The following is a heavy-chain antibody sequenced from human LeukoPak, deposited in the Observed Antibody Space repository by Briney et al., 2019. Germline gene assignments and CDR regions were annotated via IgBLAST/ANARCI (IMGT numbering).Heavy chain of an antibody. D-gene: IGHD4-17*01. J-gene: IGHJ3*02. CDR2: IIPIFGTA. Sequence: GSSVKVSCKASGGTFSSYAISWVRQAPGQGLEWVGGIIPIFGTANYAQKFQGRVTITADESTSTAYMELSSLRSEDTAVYYCARKKDSGDYAAKAFDIWGQGTMVTVSS. V-gene: IGHV1-69*01. CDR1: GGTFSSYA. CDR3: ARKKDSGDYAAKAFDI.